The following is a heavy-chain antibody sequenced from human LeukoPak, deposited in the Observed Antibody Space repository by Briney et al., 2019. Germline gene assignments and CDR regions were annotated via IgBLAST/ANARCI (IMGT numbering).Heavy chain of an antibody. CDR3: ARGDSSSWFYFDH. J-gene: IGHJ4*02. CDR2: TNPNTGGT. V-gene: IGHV1-2*02. CDR1: GYTFTGYY. Sequence: ASVKVSCKASGYTFTGYYLHWVRQAPGQGLEWMGWTNPNTGGTNSVQRFQGRVTMTRDTSISTAYMELTTLRADDTAMYYCARGDSSSWFYFDHWGQGTLVTVSS. D-gene: IGHD6-13*01.